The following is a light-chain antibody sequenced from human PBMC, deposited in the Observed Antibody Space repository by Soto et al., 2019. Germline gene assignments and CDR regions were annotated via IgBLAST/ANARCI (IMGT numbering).Light chain of an antibody. J-gene: IGKJ1*01. V-gene: IGKV1-39*01. CDR1: QSISRG. CDR3: QQSYSTPRT. Sequence: DIQMTQSPSTLSSSVGDRVTITCRASQSISRGLAWYQQKPGKAPNLLIYDASTLESGVPSRFSGSASGTDFTLAISSLQPEDFAAYYCQQSYSTPRTFGQGTKVDIK. CDR2: DAS.